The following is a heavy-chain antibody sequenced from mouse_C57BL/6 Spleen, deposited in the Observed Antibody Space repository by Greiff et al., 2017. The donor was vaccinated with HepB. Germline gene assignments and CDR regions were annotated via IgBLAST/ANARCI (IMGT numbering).Heavy chain of an antibody. V-gene: IGHV1-19*01. CDR1: GYTFTDYY. D-gene: IGHD1-1*01. CDR2: INPYNGGT. CDR3: AREDYGSKGDYAMDY. J-gene: IGHJ4*01. Sequence: VQLQQSGPVLVKPGASVKMSCKASGYTFTDYYMNWVKQSHGKSLEWIGVINPYNGGTSYNQKFKGKATLTVDKSSSTAYMELNSLTSEDSAVYYCAREDYGSKGDYAMDYWGQGTSVTVSS.